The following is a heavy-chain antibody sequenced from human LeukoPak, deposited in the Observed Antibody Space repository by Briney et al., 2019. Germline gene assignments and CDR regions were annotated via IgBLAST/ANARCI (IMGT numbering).Heavy chain of an antibody. CDR3: ARGRVVRGVMAY. CDR2: INHSGST. D-gene: IGHD3-10*01. Sequence: SETLSLTCAVYGGSFSGYYWSWIRQPPGKGLEWIGEINHSGSTNYNPSLKSRVTISVDTSKNQFPLKLSSVTAADTAVNYCARGRVVRGVMAYWGQGTLVTVSS. J-gene: IGHJ4*02. V-gene: IGHV4-34*01. CDR1: GGSFSGYY.